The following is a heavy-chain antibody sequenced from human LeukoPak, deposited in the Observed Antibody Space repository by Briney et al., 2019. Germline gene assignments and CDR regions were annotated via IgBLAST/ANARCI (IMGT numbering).Heavy chain of an antibody. Sequence: GASVKVSCRASGYTFTSYGINWVRQATGQGLEWMGWMNPNSGNTGYAQKFQGRVTMTRNTSISTAYMELSSLRSEDTAVYYCARASGDYGVYYFDYWGQGTLVTVSS. D-gene: IGHD4-17*01. J-gene: IGHJ4*02. CDR1: GYTFTSYG. CDR3: ARASGDYGVYYFDY. V-gene: IGHV1-8*01. CDR2: MNPNSGNT.